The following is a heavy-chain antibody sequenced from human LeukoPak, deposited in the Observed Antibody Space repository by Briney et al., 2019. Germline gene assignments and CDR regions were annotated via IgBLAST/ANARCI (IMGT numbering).Heavy chain of an antibody. V-gene: IGHV3-23*01. D-gene: IGHD6-6*01. J-gene: IGHJ4*02. CDR2: ISGNGGST. CDR1: GFTFSSYA. Sequence: GGSLRLSCATSGFTFSSYAMSWVRQAPGKGLEWVSAISGNGGSTYYADSVKGRFTISRDNSKNTLYLQMNSPRVEDTAVYYCAKAPSIAARQVYWGQGTLVTVSS. CDR3: AKAPSIAARQVY.